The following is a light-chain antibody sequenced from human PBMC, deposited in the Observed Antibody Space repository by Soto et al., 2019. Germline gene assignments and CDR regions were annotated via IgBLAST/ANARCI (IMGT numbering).Light chain of an antibody. J-gene: IGKJ1*01. CDR1: QSVSSSY. Sequence: DILITQSPATLSLSPGGRATLSCRASQSVSSSYLAWYQQKPGQAPRLLIYGASSRATGIPDRFSGSGSGTDFTLTISRLEPEDFAVYYCQQYGSSPWTFGQGTKVDIK. CDR3: QQYGSSPWT. CDR2: GAS. V-gene: IGKV3-20*01.